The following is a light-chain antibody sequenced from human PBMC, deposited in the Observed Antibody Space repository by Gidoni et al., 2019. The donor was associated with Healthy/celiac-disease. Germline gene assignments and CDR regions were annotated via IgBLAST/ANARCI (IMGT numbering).Light chain of an antibody. CDR3: QSYDSSTDVV. CDR1: SSNIGAGYD. V-gene: IGLV1-40*01. J-gene: IGLJ2*01. CDR2: GNS. Sequence: QSVLTQPPSVSGAPGQRVTISCTGSSSNIGAGYDVHGYQQLPGTAPKLLIYGNSNRPSGVPDRFSGSKSGTSASLAISGLQAEDEADYYCQSYDSSTDVVFGGGTKLTVL.